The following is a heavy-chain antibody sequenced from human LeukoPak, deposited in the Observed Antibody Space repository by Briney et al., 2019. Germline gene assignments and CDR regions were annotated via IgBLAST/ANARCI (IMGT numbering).Heavy chain of an antibody. V-gene: IGHV1-2*02. CDR2: INPNSGGT. CDR1: GYTFTGYY. CDR3: ARPRNYYDSSGYYYSSYNWFDP. Sequence: ASVKVSCKASGYTFTGYYMHWVRQAPGQGLEWMGWINPNSGGTNYAQKFQGRVTMTRDTSISTAYMELSRLRSDDTAVYYCARPRNYYDSSGYYYSSYNWFDPWGQGNPGHRLL. D-gene: IGHD3-22*01. J-gene: IGHJ5*02.